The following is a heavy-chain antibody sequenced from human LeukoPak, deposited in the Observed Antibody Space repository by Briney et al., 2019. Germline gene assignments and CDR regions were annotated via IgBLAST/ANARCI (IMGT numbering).Heavy chain of an antibody. CDR3: ARALSDYDFDY. J-gene: IGHJ4*02. D-gene: IGHD4-17*01. V-gene: IGHV3-53*01. CDR2: FYSGGSR. Sequence: PGGSLRLSCAASGFTVSSNYMSWVRQAPGKGLEWVSVFYSGGSRYYADSVKGRLTISRDNSKNTLYFQMNSLRAEDTAVYYCARALSDYDFDYWGQGTLVTVSS. CDR1: GFTVSSNY.